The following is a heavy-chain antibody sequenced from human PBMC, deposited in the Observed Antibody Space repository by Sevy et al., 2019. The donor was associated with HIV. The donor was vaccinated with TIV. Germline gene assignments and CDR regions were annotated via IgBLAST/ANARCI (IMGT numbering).Heavy chain of an antibody. Sequence: GGCLRLSCAASGFTVSSNYMSWVRQAPGKGLEWVSVIYSGGNTNYADSVKGRFTISRDNSKNTLYLQMNSLRAEDTAFYYCARVSVYYYDRDGYYMTGNAFDIWGQGTMVTVSS. J-gene: IGHJ3*02. CDR3: ARVSVYYYDRDGYYMTGNAFDI. V-gene: IGHV3-53*01. D-gene: IGHD3-22*01. CDR1: GFTVSSNY. CDR2: IYSGGNT.